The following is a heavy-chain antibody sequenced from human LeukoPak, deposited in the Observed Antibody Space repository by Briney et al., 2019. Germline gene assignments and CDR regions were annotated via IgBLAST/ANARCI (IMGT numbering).Heavy chain of an antibody. CDR2: INPSGGST. Sequence: ASVKVSCKASGYTFTSYYMHWVRQAPGQGLEWMGIINPSGGSTSYAQKFQGRVTMTRDTSTSTVYMELSSLRSEDTAVYYCARDVRGHCSSTSCYAEDYWGQGTLVTVSS. J-gene: IGHJ4*02. D-gene: IGHD2-2*01. CDR1: GYTFTSYY. V-gene: IGHV1-46*01. CDR3: ARDVRGHCSSTSCYAEDY.